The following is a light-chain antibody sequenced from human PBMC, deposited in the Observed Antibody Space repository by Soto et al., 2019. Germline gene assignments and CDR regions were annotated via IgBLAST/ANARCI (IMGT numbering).Light chain of an antibody. Sequence: QSALTQPASVSGSPGQSITISCAGTMRDVGAYNLVSWYQQHPGRAPQLIIYEVRNRPSGISFRFSGSKSGNTASLTISRLQAEDEAEYYCSSYTSKSSLIFGGGTKVTVL. CDR3: SSYTSKSSLI. V-gene: IGLV2-14*01. CDR2: EVR. CDR1: MRDVGAYNL. J-gene: IGLJ2*01.